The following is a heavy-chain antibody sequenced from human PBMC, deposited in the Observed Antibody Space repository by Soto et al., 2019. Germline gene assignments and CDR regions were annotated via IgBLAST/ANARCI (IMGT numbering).Heavy chain of an antibody. J-gene: IGHJ4*02. CDR1: GGSISSYY. D-gene: IGHD3-10*01. V-gene: IGHV4-59*01. CDR2: IYHSGTT. Sequence: QVQLQESGPGLVKPSETLSLTCTVSGGSISSYYWSLIRQPPGKGLEWIGYIYHSGTTNYSPSLKSRVTISADMSKNQFSLKLSSVTAADTAVYYCARAIRRGGGFDYWGQGTLVTVSS. CDR3: ARAIRRGGGFDY.